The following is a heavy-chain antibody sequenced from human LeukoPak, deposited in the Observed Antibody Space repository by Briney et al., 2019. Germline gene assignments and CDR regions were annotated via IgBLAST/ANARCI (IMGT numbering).Heavy chain of an antibody. V-gene: IGHV3-74*01. Sequence: GGSLRLSCAASGFTFGNYWMHWVRQGPGKGLVWVSRIYTDGSEMSYADSVKGRFTISRDNAKNTLYLQMNSLRAEDTAVYYCARGEGGPCGGDCHVKYWGQGTLVTVSS. D-gene: IGHD2-21*02. CDR2: IYTDGSEM. J-gene: IGHJ4*02. CDR3: ARGEGGPCGGDCHVKY. CDR1: GFTFGNYW.